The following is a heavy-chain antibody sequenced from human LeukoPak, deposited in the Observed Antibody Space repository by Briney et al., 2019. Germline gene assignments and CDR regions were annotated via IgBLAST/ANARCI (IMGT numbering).Heavy chain of an antibody. CDR2: IKGDGNQK. D-gene: IGHD2-8*01. J-gene: IGHJ4*02. CDR3: MTNCGGDC. V-gene: IGHV3-7*01. CDR1: GFTFSNSW. Sequence: GGSLRLSCAASGFTFSNSWMNWVRQAPGKGLEWLANIKGDGNQKNYMDSVKGRFVISRDNAKNLLYLQMNSLKAEDTAVYYCMTNCGGDCWGQGTLVTVSS.